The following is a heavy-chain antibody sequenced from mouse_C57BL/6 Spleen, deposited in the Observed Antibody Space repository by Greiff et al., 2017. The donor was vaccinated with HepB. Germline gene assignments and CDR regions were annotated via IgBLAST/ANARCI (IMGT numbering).Heavy chain of an antibody. V-gene: IGHV2-2*01. J-gene: IGHJ4*01. CDR3: ARSSTFYAMDY. D-gene: IGHD6-1*01. CDR2: IWSGGST. Sequence: QVQLQQSGPGLVQPSQSLSITCTVSGFSLTSYGVHWVRQSPGKGLEWLGVIWSGGSTDYNAAFISRLSISKDNSKSQVFFKMNSLKADDTAIYYCARSSTFYAMDYWGQGTTVTVSS. CDR1: GFSLTSYG.